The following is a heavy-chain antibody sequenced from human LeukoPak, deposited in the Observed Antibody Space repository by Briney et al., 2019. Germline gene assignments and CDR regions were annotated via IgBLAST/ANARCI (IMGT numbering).Heavy chain of an antibody. J-gene: IGHJ6*03. CDR2: ISSSSSYI. CDR3: ARAGRYCSSTSCYGGLNYMDV. D-gene: IGHD2-2*01. CDR1: GFTFSSYS. V-gene: IGHV3-21*01. Sequence: GGSLRLSCAAYGFTFSSYSMNWVRQAPGKGLEWVSSISSSSSYIYYADSVKGRFTISRDNAKNSLYLQMNSLRAEDTAVYYCARAGRYCSSTSCYGGLNYMDVWGKGTTVTVSS.